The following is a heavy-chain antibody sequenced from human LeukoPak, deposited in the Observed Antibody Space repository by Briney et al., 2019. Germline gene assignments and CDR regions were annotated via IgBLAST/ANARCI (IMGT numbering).Heavy chain of an antibody. V-gene: IGHV4-4*07. Sequence: SETLSLTCTVSGASFRTYYWSWIRQPAGKGLEWIGRIYTSGSTNYDPSLRSRVTISADKSKNQFSLRLTSVTAADTAVYYCARQGASSFWGSYDYWGQGTLVTVSS. CDR1: GASFRTYY. J-gene: IGHJ4*02. CDR2: IYTSGST. D-gene: IGHD1-26*01. CDR3: ARQGASSFWGSYDY.